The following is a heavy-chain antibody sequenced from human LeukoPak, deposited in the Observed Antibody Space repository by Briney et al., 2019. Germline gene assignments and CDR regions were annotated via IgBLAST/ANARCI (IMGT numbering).Heavy chain of an antibody. CDR3: ARAEGYGGELDS. Sequence: PGGSLRLSCATSGFTFSTFWMHWVRQAPGKGLVWVSRINHDGSSTNYADSVKGRFTISRDNAKNTLYLQMNSLRAEDTAVYYCARAEGYGGELDSWGQGTLVTVSS. D-gene: IGHD4-23*01. CDR1: GFTFSTFW. V-gene: IGHV3-74*01. CDR2: INHDGSST. J-gene: IGHJ4*02.